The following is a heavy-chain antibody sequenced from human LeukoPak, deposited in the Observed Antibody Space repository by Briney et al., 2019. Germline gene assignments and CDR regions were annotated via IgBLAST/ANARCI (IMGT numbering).Heavy chain of an antibody. CDR2: IYTSGST. CDR1: GGSISSYY. D-gene: IGHD3-22*01. CDR3: AQSDYYDSSGYYSVDY. J-gene: IGHJ4*02. Sequence: SETLSLTCTVSGGSISSYYWSWIRQPAGKGLEWIGRIYTSGSTNYNPSLKSRVTMSVDTSKNQFSLKLSSVTAADTAVYYCAQSDYYDSSGYYSVDYWGQGTLVTVSS. V-gene: IGHV4-4*07.